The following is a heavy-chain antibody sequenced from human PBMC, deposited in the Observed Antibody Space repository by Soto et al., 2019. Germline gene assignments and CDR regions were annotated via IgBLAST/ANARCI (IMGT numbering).Heavy chain of an antibody. CDR1: GFTVSSNF. D-gene: IGHD3-10*01. CDR3: ARDPDGSGPKF. J-gene: IGHJ3*01. Sequence: EVQLVESGGGLIQPGGSLRLSCAASGFTVSSNFMSWVRQAPGKGLEWASLLYTGGSTDYTASVKGRFTISRDNSKNMLYLQMNSLRAEDTAVYCCARDPDGSGPKFWGQGTMVIVSS. CDR2: LYTGGST. V-gene: IGHV3-53*01.